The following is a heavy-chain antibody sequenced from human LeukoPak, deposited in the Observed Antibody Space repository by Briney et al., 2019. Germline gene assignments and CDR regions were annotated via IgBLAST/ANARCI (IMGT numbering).Heavy chain of an antibody. Sequence: TLSLTCTVSGGSISSYYWSWIRQPPGKALEWLARIDWDDDKYYSTSLKTRLTISKDTSKNQVVLTMTNMDPVDTATYYCARILPYGSGSYAVFDYWGQGTLVTVSS. D-gene: IGHD3-10*01. CDR2: IDWDDDK. V-gene: IGHV2-70*11. J-gene: IGHJ4*02. CDR1: GGSISSYYW. CDR3: ARILPYGSGSYAVFDY.